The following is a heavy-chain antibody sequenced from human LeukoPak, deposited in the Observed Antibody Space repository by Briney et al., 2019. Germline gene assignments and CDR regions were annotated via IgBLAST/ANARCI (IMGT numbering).Heavy chain of an antibody. D-gene: IGHD3-22*01. V-gene: IGHV3-21*01. CDR2: ISSSSSYI. CDR1: GFTFSSYS. CDR3: ARDRRDSSGYHSSGMDV. Sequence: GGSLRLSCAASGFTFSSYSMNWVRQAPGKGLEWVSSISSSSSYIYYADSVKGRFTISRDNAKNSLYLQMNSLRAEDTAVYYCARDRRDSSGYHSSGMDVWGQGTTVTVSS. J-gene: IGHJ6*02.